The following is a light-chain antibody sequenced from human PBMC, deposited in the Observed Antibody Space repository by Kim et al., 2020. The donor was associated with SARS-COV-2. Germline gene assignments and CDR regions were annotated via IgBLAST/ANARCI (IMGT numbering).Light chain of an antibody. Sequence: LSPGERATLSCRASQSVSSYLAWYQQKPGQAHRLLIYDTSNRATGMPARFSGSGSGTDFTLTISSLEPEDFAVYYCQQRSNWPFTFGGGTKVDIK. CDR3: QQRSNWPFT. CDR1: QSVSSY. J-gene: IGKJ4*01. V-gene: IGKV3-11*01. CDR2: DTS.